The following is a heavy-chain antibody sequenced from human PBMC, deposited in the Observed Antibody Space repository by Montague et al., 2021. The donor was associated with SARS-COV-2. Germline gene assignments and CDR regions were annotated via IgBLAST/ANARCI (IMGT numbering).Heavy chain of an antibody. CDR2: INSDVSST. CDR3: TSGRKWSGDWGQVAY. CDR1: GFTFSSSW. J-gene: IGHJ4*02. Sequence: SLRLSCAASGFTFSSSWMYWVRQAPGKGLVWVSRINSDVSSTSYADSVKGRFTISRDNAKDTLFLQMDSLRAEDTAVYYCTSGRKWSGDWGQVAYWGQGTLVTVSS. V-gene: IGHV3-74*01. D-gene: IGHD3-3*01.